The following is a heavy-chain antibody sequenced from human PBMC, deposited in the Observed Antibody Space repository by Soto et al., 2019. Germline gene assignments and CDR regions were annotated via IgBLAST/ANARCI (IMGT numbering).Heavy chain of an antibody. CDR2: VEGSGADT. V-gene: IGHV3-23*01. Sequence: GGSLRLSCAASGFTFSSYAMSWVRQAPGKGLEWVSLVEGSGADTYYADSVKGRFTISRDNSKNTLYLQMNSLRAEDTAVYYCARDSRAGTPNYYYYYGMDVWGQGTTVTVSS. J-gene: IGHJ6*02. CDR1: GFTFSSYA. D-gene: IGHD2-15*01. CDR3: ARDSRAGTPNYYYYYGMDV.